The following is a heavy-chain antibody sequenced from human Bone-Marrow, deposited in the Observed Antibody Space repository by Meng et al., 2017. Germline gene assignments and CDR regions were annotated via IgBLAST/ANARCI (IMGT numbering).Heavy chain of an antibody. Sequence: VALVVYVGWMVKTRGSLRLFCASPGYTFSKAYMTWGRQVPRKELEWVGRIKSKPDGETIDYAAPVKGRFTISRDDSKNTVYLQMNSLKTEDTAVYYCSGHIDYWGQGTLVTVSS. D-gene: IGHD5-12*01. V-gene: IGHV3-15*01. CDR2: IKSKPDGETI. J-gene: IGHJ4*02. CDR3: SGHIDY. CDR1: GYTFSKAY.